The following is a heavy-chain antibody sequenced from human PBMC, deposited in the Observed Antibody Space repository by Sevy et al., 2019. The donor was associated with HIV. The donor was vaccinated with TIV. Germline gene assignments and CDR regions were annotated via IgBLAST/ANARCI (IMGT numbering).Heavy chain of an antibody. Sequence: GGSLRLSCAASGFTFSSYAMSWVRQAPGKGPEWVSAISGSGGSTYYADSVKGRFTISRDNSKNTLYLQMNSLRAEDTAVYYCAKDSSIAARPPYYGMDVWGQGTTVTVSS. CDR1: GFTFSSYA. CDR2: ISGSGGST. V-gene: IGHV3-23*01. D-gene: IGHD6-6*01. CDR3: AKDSSIAARPPYYGMDV. J-gene: IGHJ6*02.